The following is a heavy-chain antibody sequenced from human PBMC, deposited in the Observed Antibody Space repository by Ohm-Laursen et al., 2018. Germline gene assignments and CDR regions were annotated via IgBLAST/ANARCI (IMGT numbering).Heavy chain of an antibody. D-gene: IGHD4-17*01. CDR2: IYSDGNT. Sequence: SLRLSCAASGFTVSNTYMSWVRQAPGKGLDWVSVIYSDGNTNYADSVKGRFTISRDNSKNTLYLQMNSLRAEDTAVYYCARAGVTVTDFDYWGQGTLVTVSS. CDR3: ARAGVTVTDFDY. V-gene: IGHV3-53*01. CDR1: GFTVSNTY. J-gene: IGHJ4*02.